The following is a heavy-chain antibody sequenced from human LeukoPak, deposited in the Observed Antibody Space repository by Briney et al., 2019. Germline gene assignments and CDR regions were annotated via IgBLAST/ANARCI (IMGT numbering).Heavy chain of an antibody. Sequence: ASVTVSCKASGYTFTSYGIPWVRQAPGQGLEWMGWISGYNGNTNYAQKFQGRVTMTTDTYTSTVYMELRSLRSDDTAVYYCARDDNYGSGQPDDWGQGTLVTVSS. V-gene: IGHV1-18*01. CDR1: GYTFTSYG. CDR2: ISGYNGNT. J-gene: IGHJ4*02. D-gene: IGHD3-10*01. CDR3: ARDDNYGSGQPDD.